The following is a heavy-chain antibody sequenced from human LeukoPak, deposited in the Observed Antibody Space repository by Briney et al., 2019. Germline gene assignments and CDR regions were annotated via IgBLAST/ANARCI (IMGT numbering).Heavy chain of an antibody. CDR2: IDGDGSST. V-gene: IGHV3-74*01. CDR1: GFIFNNYW. Sequence: GGSLRLSCTASGFIFNNYWVHWVRQAPGKGLVWVSRIDGDGSSTTYADSVMGRFTISRDNANNTLYLQMNSLRAEDTGVYYGGRGSTTSSGVVLFWGQGTLVTVSS. CDR3: GRGSTTSSGVVLF. J-gene: IGHJ4*02. D-gene: IGHD3-3*01.